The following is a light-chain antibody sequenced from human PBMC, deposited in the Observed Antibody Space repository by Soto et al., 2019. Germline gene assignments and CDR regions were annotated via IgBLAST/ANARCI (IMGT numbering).Light chain of an antibody. Sequence: EIVMTQSPATLSVSPGERATLSCRASQSLSDTLAWYQQNPRQAPRLLIYGASTRATGIPARFTGSGSGTEFTLTISSLQSEDIAVYYCQQYRSWPRTFGQGTKVELK. CDR2: GAS. CDR1: QSLSDT. V-gene: IGKV3-15*01. CDR3: QQYRSWPRT. J-gene: IGKJ1*01.